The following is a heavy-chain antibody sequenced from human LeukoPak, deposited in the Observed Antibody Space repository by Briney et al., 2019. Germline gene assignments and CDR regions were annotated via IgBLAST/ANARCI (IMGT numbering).Heavy chain of an antibody. Sequence: PGGSLRLSCAASGFTFSSYAMSWVRQAPGKGLEWVSAISGSGGSTYYADSVKGRFTISRDNSKNSLYLQMNSLRVEDTAVHYCAREGNFGNYGFDIWGQVPLVRVAS. CDR2: ISGSGGST. J-gene: IGHJ3*02. CDR1: GFTFSSYA. CDR3: AREGNFGNYGFDI. D-gene: IGHD1-1*01. V-gene: IGHV3-23*01.